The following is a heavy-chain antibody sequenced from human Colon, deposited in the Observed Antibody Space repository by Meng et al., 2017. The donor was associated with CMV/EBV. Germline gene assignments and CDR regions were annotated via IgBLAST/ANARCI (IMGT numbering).Heavy chain of an antibody. CDR2: INHSGST. CDR3: ASASNGRGWFDP. J-gene: IGHJ5*02. V-gene: IGHV4-34*01. Sequence: SETLSLTCAVYGGSFSGYYWSWIRQPPGKGLEWIGEINHSGSTNYNPSLKSRVTISVDTSKNQFSLKLSSVTAADTAVYYCASASNGRGWFDPWGQGTLVTVSS. CDR1: GGSFSGYY. D-gene: IGHD2-8*01.